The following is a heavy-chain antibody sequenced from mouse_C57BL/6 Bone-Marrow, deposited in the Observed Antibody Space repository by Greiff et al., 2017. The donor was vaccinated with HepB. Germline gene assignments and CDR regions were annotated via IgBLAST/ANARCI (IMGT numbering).Heavy chain of an antibody. CDR2: INPNNGGT. Sequence: VQLQQSGPELVKPGASVKMSCKASGYTFTDYNMHWVKQSHGKSLEWIGYINPNNGGTSYNQKFKGKATLTVNKSSSTAYMELRSLTSEDSAVYYCARGVSITTGVDDWYFDVWGTGTTVTVSS. CDR3: ARGVSITTGVDDWYFDV. J-gene: IGHJ1*03. CDR1: GYTFTDYN. D-gene: IGHD1-1*01. V-gene: IGHV1-22*01.